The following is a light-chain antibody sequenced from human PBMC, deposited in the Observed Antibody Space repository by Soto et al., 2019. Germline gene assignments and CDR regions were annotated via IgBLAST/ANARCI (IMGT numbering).Light chain of an antibody. Sequence: EIVMTKSPSTLSVSPGERANLSCRASHSVSSNLAWYQQKPGQAPRLLIYGASTRATGIPARFSGSGSGTEFTLTISSLQSEDFAVYYCQQYDNWPPAWTFGQGTKVDIK. CDR1: HSVSSN. J-gene: IGKJ1*01. CDR2: GAS. CDR3: QQYDNWPPAWT. V-gene: IGKV3-15*01.